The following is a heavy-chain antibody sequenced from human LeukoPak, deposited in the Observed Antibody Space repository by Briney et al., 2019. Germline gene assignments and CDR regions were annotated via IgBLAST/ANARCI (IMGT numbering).Heavy chain of an antibody. Sequence: PGGSLRLSCAASGFTFSSYAMSWVRQAPGEGLEWVSVISGSGGATYYADSVKGRFTISRDNSKNTLYLQMNSLRAEDTAVYYCAKDGVATITFDSWGQGTLVTVSS. CDR2: ISGSGGAT. D-gene: IGHD5-12*01. CDR3: AKDGVATITFDS. V-gene: IGHV3-23*01. CDR1: GFTFSSYA. J-gene: IGHJ4*02.